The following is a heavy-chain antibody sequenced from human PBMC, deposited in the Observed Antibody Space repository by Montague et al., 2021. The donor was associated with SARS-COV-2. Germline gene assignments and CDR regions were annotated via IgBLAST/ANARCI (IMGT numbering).Heavy chain of an antibody. J-gene: IGHJ4*02. CDR3: ARGIGYSQFDC. CDR2: INPNSGDT. V-gene: IGHV1-2*02. CDR1: VYTFTGYY. Sequence: SVKVSCKASVYTFTGYYMHWVRQAPGQGLEWMGWINPNSGDTNYAQKFQGRVTMTRDTSISTAYVDLSRLRSDDTAVYHCARGIGYSQFDCWGQGTLVTVSS. D-gene: IGHD2-15*01.